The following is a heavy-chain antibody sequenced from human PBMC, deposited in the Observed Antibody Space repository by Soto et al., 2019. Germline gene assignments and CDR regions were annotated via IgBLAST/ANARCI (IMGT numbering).Heavy chain of an antibody. CDR1: GYTFTSYA. Sequence: QVQLVQSGAEVKKTGASVKVSCKASGYTFTSYAMHWVRQAPGQRLEWMGWINAGNGNTKYSQKFQGRVTITRDTSASTDYMELSSLRSEDTAVYYCAGVLGGGPDYWGQGTLVTVSS. V-gene: IGHV1-3*01. J-gene: IGHJ4*02. CDR2: INAGNGNT. D-gene: IGHD3-16*01. CDR3: AGVLGGGPDY.